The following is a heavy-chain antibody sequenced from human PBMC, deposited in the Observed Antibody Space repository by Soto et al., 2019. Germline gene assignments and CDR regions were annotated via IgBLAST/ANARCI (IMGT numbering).Heavy chain of an antibody. Sequence: GGSLRLSCAASGFTFSSYEMNWVRQAPGKGLEWIAYISSSGSTIYYADSVKGRFTISRDNAKKSLYLQMNSLGAEDTAVYYCASCFDATGYYYFTYWGQGTPVTVSS. CDR3: ASCFDATGYYYFTY. D-gene: IGHD3-9*01. CDR2: ISSSGSTI. CDR1: GFTFSSYE. V-gene: IGHV3-48*03. J-gene: IGHJ4*02.